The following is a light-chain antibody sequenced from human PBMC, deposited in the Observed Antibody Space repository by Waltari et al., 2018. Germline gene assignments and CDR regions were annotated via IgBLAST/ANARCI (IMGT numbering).Light chain of an antibody. Sequence: EIVLTQSPDTLSLSPGEGATLSCRASQNVYYYLAWYQHKPGQAPRLLIYDASKRANDIPARFSGSGSGTDFTLTISSLEPEDTALYYCQQRRDWPPTFGPGTKVDI. CDR2: DAS. V-gene: IGKV3-11*01. CDR3: QQRRDWPPT. CDR1: QNVYYY. J-gene: IGKJ3*01.